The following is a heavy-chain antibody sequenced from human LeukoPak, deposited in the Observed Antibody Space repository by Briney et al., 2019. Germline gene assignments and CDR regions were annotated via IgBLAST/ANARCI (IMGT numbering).Heavy chain of an antibody. Sequence: SETLSLTCTVSGGSISSYYWSWIRQPPGKGLEWIGYTYYSGSTNYNPSLKSRVTISVDTSKNQFSLKLSSVTAADTAVYYCARDTEYYYDSSGYYSRAFDIWGQGTMVTVSS. V-gene: IGHV4-59*01. D-gene: IGHD3-22*01. CDR3: ARDTEYYYDSSGYYSRAFDI. CDR1: GGSISSYY. CDR2: TYYSGST. J-gene: IGHJ3*02.